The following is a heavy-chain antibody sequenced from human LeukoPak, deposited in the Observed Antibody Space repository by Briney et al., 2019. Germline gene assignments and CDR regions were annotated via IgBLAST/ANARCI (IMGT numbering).Heavy chain of an antibody. Sequence: GGSLRLSCAASGFTVSSNYMSWVRQAPGKGLEWVSVIYSGGSTYYADSVKGRFTISRDNSKNTLYLQMNSLRAEDTAAYYCAKINWIYGILDYWGQGTLVTVSS. CDR3: AKINWIYGILDY. CDR1: GFTVSSNY. D-gene: IGHD1-7*01. J-gene: IGHJ4*02. V-gene: IGHV3-66*02. CDR2: IYSGGST.